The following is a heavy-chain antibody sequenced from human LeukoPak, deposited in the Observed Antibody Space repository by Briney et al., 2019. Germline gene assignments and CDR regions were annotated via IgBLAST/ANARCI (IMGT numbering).Heavy chain of an antibody. CDR1: GGSISSGDYY. CDR2: IYYSGST. V-gene: IGHV4-30-4*01. J-gene: IGHJ4*02. CDR3: ARGSTMVRGVLDY. Sequence: SQTLSLTCTVSGGSISSGDYYWSWIRQPPGKGLEWIGYIYYSGSTYYNPSPKSRVTISVDTSKNQFSLKLSSVTAADTAVYYCARGSTMVRGVLDYWGQGTLVTVSS. D-gene: IGHD3-10*01.